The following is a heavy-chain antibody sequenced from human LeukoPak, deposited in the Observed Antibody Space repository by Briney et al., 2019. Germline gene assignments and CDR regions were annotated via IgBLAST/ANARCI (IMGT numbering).Heavy chain of an antibody. CDR2: INPNSGGT. CDR1: GYTFTGYY. Sequence: GASVKVSCKASGYTFTGYYMHWVRQAPGQGLEWMGWINPNSGGTNYAQKFQGRVTMTRDTSISTAYMELSRLRSDDTAVYYCARDSTAWKDNWFDPWGQGTLVTVSS. J-gene: IGHJ5*02. V-gene: IGHV1-2*02. CDR3: ARDSTAWKDNWFDP. D-gene: IGHD1-1*01.